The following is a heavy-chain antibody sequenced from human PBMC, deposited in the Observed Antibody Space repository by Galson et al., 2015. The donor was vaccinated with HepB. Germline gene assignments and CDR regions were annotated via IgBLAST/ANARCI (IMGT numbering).Heavy chain of an antibody. CDR3: ARDRVPDYAGTWFDP. Sequence: SVKVSCKAFGDSFSSHFIHWVRQAPGQGLEWMGVINCSGGRTHYAQKFQGRLIMTTDTSKNTVYMHLNSLKSEDTAVYYCARDRVPDYAGTWFDPWGQGTLVTVSS. CDR1: GDSFSSHF. J-gene: IGHJ5*02. CDR2: INCSGGRT. V-gene: IGHV1-46*01. D-gene: IGHD4-17*01.